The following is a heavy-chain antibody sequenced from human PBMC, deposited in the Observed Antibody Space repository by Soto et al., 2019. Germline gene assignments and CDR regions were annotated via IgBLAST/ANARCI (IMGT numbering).Heavy chain of an antibody. J-gene: IGHJ4*02. D-gene: IGHD2-15*01. Sequence: GESLKISCKGSGYSFTSYWLGWVRQMPGKGLEWMGIIYPGDSDTRYSPSFQGQVTISADKSISTAYLQWSSLKASDTAMYYCARRSYHGYSPPCFDYWGQGTLVTVSS. CDR3: ARRSYHGYSPPCFDY. CDR1: GYSFTSYW. V-gene: IGHV5-51*01. CDR2: IYPGDSDT.